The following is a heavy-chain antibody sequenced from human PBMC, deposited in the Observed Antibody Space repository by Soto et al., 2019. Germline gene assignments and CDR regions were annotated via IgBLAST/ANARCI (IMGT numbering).Heavy chain of an antibody. Sequence: QVQLVQSGAEVKKPGSSVKVSCKASGGTFSSYAISWVRQAPGQGLEWMGGIIPIFGTANYAQKFQGRVTIPADXXTXTXXMELSSLRSADTAVYYCARDSPALHYGGDYYGLDVWGQGTTVTVSS. J-gene: IGHJ6*02. D-gene: IGHD4-17*01. CDR1: GGTFSSYA. V-gene: IGHV1-69*12. CDR2: IIPIFGTA. CDR3: ARDSPALHYGGDYYGLDV.